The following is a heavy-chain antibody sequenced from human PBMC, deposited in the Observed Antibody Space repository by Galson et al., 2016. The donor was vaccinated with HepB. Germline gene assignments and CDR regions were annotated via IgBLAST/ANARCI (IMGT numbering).Heavy chain of an antibody. Sequence: TLSLTCTVSGASIYDVNSFWTWIRQFPGKGLEWIGYRSYGGTHYSSPSVRSRVSISLDTSKNQFSLNLTSVTAADTAVYYCATSLVALTLRADFWGRGTLVTVSS. J-gene: IGHJ4*02. V-gene: IGHV4-31*03. CDR1: GASIYDVNSF. CDR3: ATSLVALTLRADF. CDR2: RSYGGTH. D-gene: IGHD5-12*01.